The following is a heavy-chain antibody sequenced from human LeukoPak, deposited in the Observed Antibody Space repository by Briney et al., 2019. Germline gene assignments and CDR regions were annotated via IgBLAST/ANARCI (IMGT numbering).Heavy chain of an antibody. D-gene: IGHD6-13*01. Sequence: ASVKVSCKASGYTFTSYYMHCVRQAPGRGLEWMGIINPCVGSTSYAQTFQGRVTMTRETSTSTVYMELSSVRCEDPAVYYCAGDLSGIAAAAPDYWGQGTLVTVSS. CDR1: GYTFTSYY. V-gene: IGHV1-46*03. J-gene: IGHJ4*02. CDR2: INPCVGST. CDR3: AGDLSGIAAAAPDY.